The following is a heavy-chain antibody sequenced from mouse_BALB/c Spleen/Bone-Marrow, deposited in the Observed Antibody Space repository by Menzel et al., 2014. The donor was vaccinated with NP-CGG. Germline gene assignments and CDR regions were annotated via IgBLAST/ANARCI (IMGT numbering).Heavy chain of an antibody. CDR1: GFTFSNYW. Sequence: EVKVEESGGGLVQPGGSMKLSCVASGFTFSNYWMNWVRQSPEKGLEWVAEIRLKSNNYATHYAESVKGRFTISRDDSKSSVYLQMNNLRAEDTGIYYCTRNWDYFDYWGQGTTLTVSS. D-gene: IGHD4-1*01. V-gene: IGHV6-6*02. J-gene: IGHJ2*01. CDR2: IRLKSNNYAT. CDR3: TRNWDYFDY.